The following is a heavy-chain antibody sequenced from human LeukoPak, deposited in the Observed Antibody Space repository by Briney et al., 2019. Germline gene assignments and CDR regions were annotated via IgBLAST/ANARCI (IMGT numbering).Heavy chain of an antibody. J-gene: IGHJ4*02. Sequence: ASVKVSCKASGYTFTSYGISWVRQAPGQGLEWMGWINTYNGNTNYAQKLQGRVTMTTDTSTSTAYIDQRSLRSDNTAPYYSARQPSLIVGATISFFDYWGQGTMVTVSS. V-gene: IGHV1-18*01. CDR1: GYTFTSYG. CDR3: ARQPSLIVGATISFFDY. D-gene: IGHD1-26*01. CDR2: INTYNGNT.